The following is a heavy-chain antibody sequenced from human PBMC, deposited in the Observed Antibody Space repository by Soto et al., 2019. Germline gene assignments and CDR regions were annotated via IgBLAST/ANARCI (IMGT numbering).Heavy chain of an antibody. CDR2: IYYSGST. CDR1: GGSISSGDYY. D-gene: IGHD3-10*01. V-gene: IGHV4-30-4*01. CDR3: ASTYARMVRGQHLVGGWFDYYYYYGMDV. J-gene: IGHJ6*02. Sequence: TLSLTCTVSGGSISSGDYYWSWIRQPPGKGLEWIGYIYYSGSTYYNPSLKSRVTISVDTSKNQFSLKLSSVTAADTAVYYCASTYARMVRGQHLVGGWFDYYYYYGMDVWGQGTTVTVSS.